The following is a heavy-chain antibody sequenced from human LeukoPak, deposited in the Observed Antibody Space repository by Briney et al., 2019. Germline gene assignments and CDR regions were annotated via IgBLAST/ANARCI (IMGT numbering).Heavy chain of an antibody. CDR3: ATYCSGGSCSRGHAFGI. Sequence: GGSLRLSCAASGFTFSSYAMSWVRQAPGKGLEWVSAISGSGGSTYYADSVKGRFTISRDNSKNTLYLQMNSLRAEDTAVYYCATYCSGGSCSRGHAFGIWGQGTMVTVSS. J-gene: IGHJ3*02. CDR2: ISGSGGST. CDR1: GFTFSSYA. V-gene: IGHV3-23*01. D-gene: IGHD2-15*01.